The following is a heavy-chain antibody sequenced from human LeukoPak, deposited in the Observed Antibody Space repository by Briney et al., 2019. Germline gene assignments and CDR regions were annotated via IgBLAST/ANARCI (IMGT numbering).Heavy chain of an antibody. D-gene: IGHD1-26*01. Sequence: PGGSLRLSCAASGFTFSSYGMHWVRQAPGKGLEWVAVIWYDGSNRYYADSVKGRFTISRDNSKNTLYLQMNSLRAEDTAVYYCARDSPRLHYGIVGATALDYWGQGTLVTVSS. CDR2: IWYDGSNR. V-gene: IGHV3-33*08. CDR3: ARDSPRLHYGIVGATALDY. J-gene: IGHJ4*02. CDR1: GFTFSSYG.